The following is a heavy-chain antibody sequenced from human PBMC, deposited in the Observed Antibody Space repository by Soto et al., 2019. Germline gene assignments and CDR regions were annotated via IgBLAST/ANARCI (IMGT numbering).Heavy chain of an antibody. J-gene: IGHJ4*02. V-gene: IGHV4-39*01. Sequence: QRELQESGPGLVKLSETLSLTCSVSDESINSDKYYWGWIRQPPGKGLEWIGSIYYRGNAYYNPSLQTRVTISLDKSKSQYSLKLNSVTAADSAVYFCARLEGLATISYYFDFWGPGALVTVSS. CDR1: DESINSDKYY. CDR2: IYYRGNA. CDR3: ARLEGLATISYYFDF. D-gene: IGHD3-9*01.